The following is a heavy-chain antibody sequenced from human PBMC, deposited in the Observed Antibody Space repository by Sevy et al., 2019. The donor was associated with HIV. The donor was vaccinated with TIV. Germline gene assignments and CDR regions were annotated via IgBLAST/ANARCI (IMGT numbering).Heavy chain of an antibody. CDR2: ITSSSSFI. CDR1: GFTFRSYS. D-gene: IGHD1-20*01. Sequence: GESLKISCAASGFTFRSYSMNWVRQAPGRGLEWVSSITSSSSFIFYADSVKGRFTISRDNAKNSLFLQMNSLRAEDTAVYYCARPTSGLSEYEPLDNARFYGMDVWGQGTTVTVSS. J-gene: IGHJ6*02. V-gene: IGHV3-21*01. CDR3: ARPTSGLSEYEPLDNARFYGMDV.